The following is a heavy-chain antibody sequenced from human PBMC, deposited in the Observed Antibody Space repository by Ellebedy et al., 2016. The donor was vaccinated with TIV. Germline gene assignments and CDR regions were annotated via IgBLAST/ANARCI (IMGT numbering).Heavy chain of an antibody. CDR1: GFTFSSYA. CDR2: ISYDGNNK. J-gene: IGHJ4*02. CDR3: ARGEATYGMGYFDY. Sequence: GESLKISCAASGFTFSSYAMHWVRQAPGKGLEWVAVISYDGNNKYYADAVKGRFTISRDNAKNTLYLQMNSLRAEDTAVYYCARGEATYGMGYFDYWGQGTLVTVSS. D-gene: IGHD4-17*01. V-gene: IGHV3-30-3*01.